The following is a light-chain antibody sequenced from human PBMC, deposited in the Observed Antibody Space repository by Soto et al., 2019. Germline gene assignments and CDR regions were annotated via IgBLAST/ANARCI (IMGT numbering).Light chain of an antibody. J-gene: IGKJ5*01. CDR1: HSFSSNY. V-gene: IGKV3-20*01. CDR2: GAS. CDR3: QQHGTSPIT. Sequence: EIVLTQSPGTLSLSPGERVTLSCRASHSFSSNYLAWYQQKPGQTPRLLVYGASSRATGIPDRFSGSGSGTDFTLTISRLEPEDFAVYYCQQHGTSPITFGQGTRLEI.